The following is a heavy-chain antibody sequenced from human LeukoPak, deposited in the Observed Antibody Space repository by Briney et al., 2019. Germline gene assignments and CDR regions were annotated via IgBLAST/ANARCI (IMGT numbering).Heavy chain of an antibody. D-gene: IGHD6-6*01. CDR1: GGSISSYY. CDR3: AREPGIAARPKWFDP. Sequence: PSETLSLTCTVSGGSISSYYWSWIRQPPGKGLEWIGRIYTSGSTNYNPSLKSRVTMSVDTSKNQFSLKLSSVTAADTAVYYCAREPGIAARPKWFDPWGQGTLVTVSS. J-gene: IGHJ5*02. CDR2: IYTSGST. V-gene: IGHV4-4*07.